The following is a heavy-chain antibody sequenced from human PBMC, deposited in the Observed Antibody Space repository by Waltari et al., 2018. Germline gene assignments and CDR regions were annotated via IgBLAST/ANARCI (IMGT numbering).Heavy chain of an antibody. CDR3: ARGGDRYSSGWDEFDY. CDR2: IIPIFGTA. D-gene: IGHD6-19*01. CDR1: GGTFSSYA. J-gene: IGHJ4*02. V-gene: IGHV1-69*15. Sequence: QVQLVQSGAEVKKPGSSVKVSCKASGGTFSSYAISWVRPAPGQGLEWMGRIIPIFGTANYAQKFQGRVTITADESTSTAYMELSSLRSEDTAVYYCARGGDRYSSGWDEFDYWGQGTLVTVSS.